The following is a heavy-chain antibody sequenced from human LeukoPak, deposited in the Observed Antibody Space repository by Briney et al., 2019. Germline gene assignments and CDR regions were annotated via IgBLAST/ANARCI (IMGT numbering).Heavy chain of an antibody. CDR1: GGSISSGGYY. J-gene: IGHJ5*02. Sequence: SQTLPLTCTVSGGSISSGGYYWSWIRQHPGKGLEWIGYIYYSGSTYYNPSLKSRVTISVDTSKNQFSLTLSSVTAADTAVYYCARASSMVQGVIWYDRNGNWFDPWGQGTLVTVSS. D-gene: IGHD3-10*01. CDR3: ARASSMVQGVIWYDRNGNWFDP. CDR2: IYYSGST. V-gene: IGHV4-31*03.